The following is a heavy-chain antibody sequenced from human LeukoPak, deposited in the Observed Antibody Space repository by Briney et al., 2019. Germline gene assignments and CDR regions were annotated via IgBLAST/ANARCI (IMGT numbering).Heavy chain of an antibody. J-gene: IGHJ4*02. V-gene: IGHV4-34*01. Sequence: PSESLSLTCGVSGGSFGGSYWGWIRQPPGKCLGWIGEINLSGSTNYNSSLTSRVTLSVDTSKNQCSLNLRSLPTADTAVYYCARVSISLFGVVTAHFDSWGQGTLVAVSS. CDR2: INLSGST. D-gene: IGHD3-3*01. CDR1: GGSFGGSY. CDR3: ARVSISLFGVVTAHFDS.